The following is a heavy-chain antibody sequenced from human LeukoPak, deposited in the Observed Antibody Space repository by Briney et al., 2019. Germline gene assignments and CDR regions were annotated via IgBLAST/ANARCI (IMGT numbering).Heavy chain of an antibody. J-gene: IGHJ4*02. D-gene: IGHD5-12*01. CDR2: ISYTGTT. V-gene: IGHV4-39*01. CDR1: GDSISSSGYY. Sequence: PSETPSLTCGVSGDSISSSGYYWAWIRQPPGKGLEWIGSISYTGTTYNPSLKSRLTISADTSKNQFSLKLTSVTAADTAVYYCARRRIVATIDYWGQGTLVTVSS. CDR3: ARRRIVATIDY.